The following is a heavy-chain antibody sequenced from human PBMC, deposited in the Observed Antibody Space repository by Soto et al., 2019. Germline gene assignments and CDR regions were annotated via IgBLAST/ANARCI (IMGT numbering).Heavy chain of an antibody. V-gene: IGHV3-73*01. CDR1: GFTFSGSA. J-gene: IGHJ6*03. CDR3: TRAGPVAEAGTPYYYYYMDV. Sequence: EVQLVESGGGLVQPGGSLKLSCAASGFTFSGSAMHWVRQASGKGLEWVGRIRSKANSYATAYAASVKGRFTISRDDSKNTAYLQMNSLKTEDTAVYYCTRAGPVAEAGTPYYYYYMDVWGKGTTVTVSS. D-gene: IGHD6-13*01. CDR2: IRSKANSYAT.